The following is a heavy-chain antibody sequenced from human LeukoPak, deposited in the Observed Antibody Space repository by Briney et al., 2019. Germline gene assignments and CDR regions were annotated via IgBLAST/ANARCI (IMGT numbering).Heavy chain of an antibody. CDR3: ARPLMYYYGSETYFWFDP. CDR2: IKQDGSEQ. D-gene: IGHD3-10*01. V-gene: IGHV3-7*01. Sequence: GGSLRLSCAASGFTFTTYWMGWVRQAPGKGLEWVANIKQDGSEQYYVGSVKGRFTISRDNAKNSLSLQMNSLRAEDTAVYYCARPLMYYYGSETYFWFDPWGQGTLVTVSS. CDR1: GFTFTTYW. J-gene: IGHJ5*02.